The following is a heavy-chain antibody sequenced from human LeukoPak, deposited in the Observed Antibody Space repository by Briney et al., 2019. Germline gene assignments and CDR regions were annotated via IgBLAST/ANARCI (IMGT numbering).Heavy chain of an antibody. CDR3: AEFVGVNVNTCFDC. CDR1: GFTFSSYA. D-gene: IGHD1-26*01. V-gene: IGHV3-23*01. J-gene: IGHJ4*02. CDR2: LTGSGGNI. Sequence: GGSLRLSCAASGFTFSSYAMSWVRQAPGKGLQWVSSLTGSGGNIYYADSVKGRFTISRDNSKNTLYLQMNSLRAEDTAVYYCAEFVGVNVNTCFDCWGQGTLVTVSS.